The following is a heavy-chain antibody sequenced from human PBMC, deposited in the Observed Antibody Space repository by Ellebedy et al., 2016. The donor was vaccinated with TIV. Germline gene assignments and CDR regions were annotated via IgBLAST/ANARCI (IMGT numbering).Heavy chain of an antibody. Sequence: PGGSLRLSCAASGFIFTRYGIQWVRQAPGKGLEWIGVIASDGGATVYAVFVRGRFTLSRDTSRNPVYLQMNSLSPDDPAVYYCTREARWGNLYFDLWGRGTLVAVST. J-gene: IGHJ2*01. D-gene: IGHD4-23*01. CDR1: GFIFTRYG. CDR2: IASDGGAT. CDR3: TREARWGNLYFDL. V-gene: IGHV3-30*03.